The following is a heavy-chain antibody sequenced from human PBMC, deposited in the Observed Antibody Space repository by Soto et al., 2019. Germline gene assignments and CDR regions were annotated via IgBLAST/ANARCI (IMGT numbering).Heavy chain of an antibody. CDR3: ARVGFWYNWNVTPLRWFDP. Sequence: QVQLVQSGAEVEKPGASVKVSCKASGYTFTSYAISWVRQAPGQGLEWMGWIIPYNGNANYAQKLQGRVTMTTDTSTSTAYVELRSLRSDDTAVYYCARVGFWYNWNVTPLRWFDPWGQGTLVTVSS. CDR2: IIPYNGNA. J-gene: IGHJ5*02. D-gene: IGHD1-1*01. CDR1: GYTFTSYA. V-gene: IGHV1-18*01.